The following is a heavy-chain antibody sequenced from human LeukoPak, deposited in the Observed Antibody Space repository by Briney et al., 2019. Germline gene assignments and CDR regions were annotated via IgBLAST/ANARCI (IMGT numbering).Heavy chain of an antibody. CDR2: LSASGGTT. D-gene: IGHD2-2*01. CDR3: AREPREYCSRIACPNWFES. CDR1: GFTFNNYA. V-gene: IGHV3-23*01. J-gene: IGHJ5*01. Sequence: GGSLRLSCAASGFTFNNYAMSWVRQAPGEGLDWVSALSASGGTTYYADSVKGRFTLSRDNSENTLYLQMNSLRAEDTAVYYCAREPREYCSRIACPNWFESWGQGTLVTVSS.